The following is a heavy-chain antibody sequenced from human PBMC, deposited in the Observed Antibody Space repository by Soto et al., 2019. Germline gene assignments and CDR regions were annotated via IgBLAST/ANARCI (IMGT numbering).Heavy chain of an antibody. J-gene: IGHJ4*02. Sequence: GGSLRLSCAASGFSFSSYWMHWVRQAPGKGLVWVSRINSDGSSTIYADSVKGRFTISRDNAKNTLYLQMNSLRVEDTAVYYCARDRTAASADYWGQGTLVTVSS. CDR3: ARDRTAASADY. V-gene: IGHV3-74*01. CDR2: INSDGSST. D-gene: IGHD2-2*01. CDR1: GFSFSSYW.